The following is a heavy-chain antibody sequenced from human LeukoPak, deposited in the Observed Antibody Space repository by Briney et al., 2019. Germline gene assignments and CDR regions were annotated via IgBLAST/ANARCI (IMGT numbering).Heavy chain of an antibody. J-gene: IGHJ4*02. V-gene: IGHV1-69*13. CDR3: ARDSLPYGQLWANYFDY. CDR1: GYTFTSNY. D-gene: IGHD5-18*01. Sequence: AASVTVSCKASGYTFTSNYIHWVRQAPGQGLEWMGGIIPIFGTANYAQKFQGRVTITADESTSTAYMELSSLRSEDTAVYYCARDSLPYGQLWANYFDYWGQGTLVTVSS. CDR2: IIPIFGTA.